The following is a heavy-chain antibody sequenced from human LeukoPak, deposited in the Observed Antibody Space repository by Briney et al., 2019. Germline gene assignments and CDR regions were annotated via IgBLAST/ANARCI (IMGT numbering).Heavy chain of an antibody. Sequence: SVKVSCKASGGTFSSYAISWVRQAPGQGLEWMGGIIPIFGTANYAQKFQGRVTITTDESTSTAYMGLSSLRSEDTAVYYCARDFTTYYYDSSGYSHWFDPWGQGTLVTVSS. V-gene: IGHV1-69*05. J-gene: IGHJ5*02. CDR1: GGTFSSYA. CDR3: ARDFTTYYYDSSGYSHWFDP. CDR2: IIPIFGTA. D-gene: IGHD3-22*01.